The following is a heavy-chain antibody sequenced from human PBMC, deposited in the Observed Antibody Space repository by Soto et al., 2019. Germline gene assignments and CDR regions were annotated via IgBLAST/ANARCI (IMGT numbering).Heavy chain of an antibody. Sequence: QVQLVESGGGVVHPGTSLRLSCVASGFTFSNYDIHWVRQAPGKGLEWVALISYDARKTYYLDSVKGRFTISRSNLKKETYLQMNSLRPEDTAMYYCASSGYDRPVANDHYAMDVWGQGTSVTVSS. V-gene: IGHV3-30*04. CDR1: GFTFSNYD. CDR2: ISYDARKT. J-gene: IGHJ6*02. CDR3: ASSGYDRPVANDHYAMDV. D-gene: IGHD5-12*01.